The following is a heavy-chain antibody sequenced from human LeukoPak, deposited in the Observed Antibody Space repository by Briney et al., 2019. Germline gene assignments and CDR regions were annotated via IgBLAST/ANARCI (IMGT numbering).Heavy chain of an antibody. J-gene: IGHJ4*02. CDR1: GFTFSSYA. CDR3: VKGERFINYYFDY. CDR2: ISSDGGTT. Sequence: GGSLRLSCSASGFTFSSYAMHWVRQAPGKRLEYVSAISSDGGTTYYADSVKGRFTISRDNSKNTLYLQMSSLRTEDAAVYYCVKGERFINYYFDYWGQGTLVTVSS. D-gene: IGHD1-1*01. V-gene: IGHV3-64D*06.